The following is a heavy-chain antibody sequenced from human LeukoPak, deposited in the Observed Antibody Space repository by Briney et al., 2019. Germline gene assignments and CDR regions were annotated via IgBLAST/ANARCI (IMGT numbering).Heavy chain of an antibody. CDR2: IWYDGSNK. Sequence: GGSLGLSCAASGFTFSSYGMHWVRQAPGKGLEWVAVIWYDGSNKYYADSVKGRFTISRDNSKNTLYLQMNSLRAEDTAVYYCARDRSSSGLDYWGQGTLVTVSS. CDR1: GFTFSSYG. CDR3: ARDRSSSGLDY. J-gene: IGHJ4*02. D-gene: IGHD6-19*01. V-gene: IGHV3-33*01.